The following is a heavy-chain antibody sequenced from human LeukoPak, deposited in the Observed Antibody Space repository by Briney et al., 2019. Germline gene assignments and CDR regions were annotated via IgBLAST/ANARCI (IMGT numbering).Heavy chain of an antibody. V-gene: IGHV4-39*07. D-gene: IGHD4-23*01. CDR2: IFYTGNT. Sequence: SETLSLTCTVAGDSVSSVTDYWAWIRQPPGKGLEWIGSIFYTGNTYYNPSLKSRVTISADTSKNQFSLKLSSVTAADTAVYYCATYHDYGGNFRWFDPWGQGTLVTVSS. CDR3: ATYHDYGGNFRWFDP. J-gene: IGHJ5*02. CDR1: GDSVSSVTDY.